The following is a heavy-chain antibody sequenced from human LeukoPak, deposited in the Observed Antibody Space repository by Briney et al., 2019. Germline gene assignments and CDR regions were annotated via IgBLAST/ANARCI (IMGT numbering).Heavy chain of an antibody. CDR1: GFTVSSNY. Sequence: GGSLRLSCAASGFTVSSNYMTWFRQAPGKGLECVAVIYSGGDTYYTDSVKGRFTISRDKSKNGLYLQMNSLRVEDTAVYYCARDWDDGRAERPAWGQGTLVTVSS. CDR2: IYSGGDT. CDR3: ARDWDDGRAERPA. J-gene: IGHJ5*02. V-gene: IGHV3-53*01. D-gene: IGHD3-22*01.